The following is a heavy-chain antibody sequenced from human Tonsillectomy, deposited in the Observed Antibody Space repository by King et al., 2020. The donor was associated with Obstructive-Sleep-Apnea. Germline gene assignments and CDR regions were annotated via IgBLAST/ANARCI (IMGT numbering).Heavy chain of an antibody. CDR1: GFTLASA. J-gene: IGHJ4*02. CDR2: ISFDGRNE. V-gene: IGHV3-30*04. D-gene: IGHD3-22*01. Sequence: QVQLVESGGGVVQPGRSLRLSCAASGFTLASAMHWVRQAPGKGLEWVAVISFDGRNENYADSVRGRFTVSRDNSKNTLYLRMNSLRAEDTAVYYCARDRNNYYDSSGPIDYWGQGTPVTVSS. CDR3: ARDRNNYYDSSGPIDY.